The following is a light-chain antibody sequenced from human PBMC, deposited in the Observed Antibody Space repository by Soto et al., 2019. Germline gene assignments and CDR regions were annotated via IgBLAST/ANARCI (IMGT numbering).Light chain of an antibody. CDR3: QQYNSYSGT. CDR1: QYIGRY. CDR2: AAS. V-gene: IGKV1-5*01. Sequence: DIQMTQSPSSLSASVGDRVTITCRAGQYIGRYLNWYQQKPGKAPKLLIYAASSLESGVPSRFSGSGSGTEFTLTISSLQPDDFATYYCQQYNSYSGTFGGGTKVDIK. J-gene: IGKJ4*01.